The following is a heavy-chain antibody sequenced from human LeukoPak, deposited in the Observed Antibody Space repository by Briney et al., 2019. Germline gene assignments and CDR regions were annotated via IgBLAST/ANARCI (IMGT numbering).Heavy chain of an antibody. Sequence: GASVKVSCKASGGTFSSYAISWVRQAPGQGLEWMGRIIPILGIANYAQKFQGRVTFTADKSTSTAYMELSSLRSEDTAVYYCAREERWLHFFDYWGQGTLVTVSS. D-gene: IGHD5-24*01. J-gene: IGHJ4*02. CDR2: IIPILGIA. CDR3: AREERWLHFFDY. CDR1: GGTFSSYA. V-gene: IGHV1-69*04.